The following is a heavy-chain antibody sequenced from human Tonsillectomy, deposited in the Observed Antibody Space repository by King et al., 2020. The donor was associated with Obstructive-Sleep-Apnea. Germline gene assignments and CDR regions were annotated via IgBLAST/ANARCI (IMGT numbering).Heavy chain of an antibody. CDR1: GYNFTIYW. D-gene: IGHD3-10*01. Sequence: QLVQSGAEVKKPGESLRISCKGSGYNFTIYWITWVRQMPGKGLEWMGRIDPSDSYTNYSPSFEGHVTISADTSTSTAYLQWDSLKASDTAMYYCARHGSGVEDAYNWFDPWGQGTLVTVSS. CDR3: ARHGSGVEDAYNWFDP. V-gene: IGHV5-10-1*01. J-gene: IGHJ5*01. CDR2: IDPSDSYT.